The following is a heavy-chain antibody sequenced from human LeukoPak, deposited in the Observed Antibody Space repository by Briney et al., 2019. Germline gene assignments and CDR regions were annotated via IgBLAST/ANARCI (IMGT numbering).Heavy chain of an antibody. V-gene: IGHV4-4*07. CDR3: ARDQSSSSVWSWFDP. Sequence: SETLSLTCTVSGGSISSYYWSWIRQPAGKGLEWIGRIYTSGSTNYNPSLKSRVTMSVDTSKNQFSLKLSSVTAADTAVYYCARDQSSSSVWSWFDPWGQGTLVTVSS. CDR1: GGSISSYY. CDR2: IYTSGST. J-gene: IGHJ5*02. D-gene: IGHD6-6*01.